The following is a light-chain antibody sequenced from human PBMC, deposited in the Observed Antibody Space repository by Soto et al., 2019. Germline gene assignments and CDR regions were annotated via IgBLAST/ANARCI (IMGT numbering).Light chain of an antibody. Sequence: DIVRTQAPGSRAVSRCERATINCKSSQSIFYSSNNKNYLAWFQKKPGQPPKLLIYWASYRQSGVPARFSGSGSGTDFTLTINGLQAEDAAVYYCQESYSVSRTFGQGTKVAI. CDR3: QESYSVSRT. CDR2: WAS. V-gene: IGKV4-1*01. J-gene: IGKJ1*01. CDR1: QSIFYSSNNKNY.